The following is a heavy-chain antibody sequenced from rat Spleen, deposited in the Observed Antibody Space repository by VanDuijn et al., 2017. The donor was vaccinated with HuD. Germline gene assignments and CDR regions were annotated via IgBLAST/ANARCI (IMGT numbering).Heavy chain of an antibody. CDR3: TRGGYFRH. D-gene: IGHD2-5*01. V-gene: IGHV5S10*01. CDR1: GFTFRDYN. CDR2: ITFDGTWT. Sequence: EVQLVESGGGLVQPGRSLKLSCVGSGFTFRDYNMAWVRQAPKKGLEWVATITFDGTWTYYRDSVKGRFTVSRDNAKTTLYLQMDSLGSEDTATYYCTRGGYFRHWGQGVMVTVSS. J-gene: IGHJ2*01.